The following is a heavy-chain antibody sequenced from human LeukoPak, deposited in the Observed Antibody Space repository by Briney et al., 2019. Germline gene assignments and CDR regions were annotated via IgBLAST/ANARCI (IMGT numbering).Heavy chain of an antibody. V-gene: IGHV3-74*03. CDR1: GFTFSSAW. D-gene: IGHD1-26*01. J-gene: IGHJ4*02. Sequence: GGSLRLSCGASGFTFSSAWMHWVRQAPGTGLVWVSRITDDGTTTYADSVKGRFTISRDNATNTLYLQMNSLRAEDTAVYYCVRDRVGPDYWGQGTLVTVSS. CDR3: VRDRVGPDY. CDR2: ITDDGTT.